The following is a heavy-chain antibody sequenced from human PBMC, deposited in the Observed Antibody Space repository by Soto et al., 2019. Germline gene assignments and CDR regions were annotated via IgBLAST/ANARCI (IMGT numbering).Heavy chain of an antibody. J-gene: IGHJ4*02. V-gene: IGHV1-18*01. D-gene: IGHD4-17*01. CDR1: GYTFASYG. CDR2: ISGYNGNT. CDR3: TRDRGTTVTYFDY. Sequence: ASVKVSCKASGYTFASYGISWVRQAPGQGLEWMGWISGYNGNTNYAQKLRGRVTMTTDTSTSTAYMELRSLRSDDTAVYYCTRDRGTTVTYFDYWGQGALVTVSS.